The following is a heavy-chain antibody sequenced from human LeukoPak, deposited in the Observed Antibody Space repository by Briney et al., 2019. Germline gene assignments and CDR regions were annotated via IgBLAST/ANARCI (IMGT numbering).Heavy chain of an antibody. CDR2: MYYSGST. CDR1: GDSISTYY. V-gene: IGHV4-59*08. D-gene: IGHD5-18*01. CDR3: ARSQSGYNYCYHCDS. Sequence: SETLSLTCTVSGDSISTYYWSWIRQAPGKGLVWIGYMYYSGSTFYNPSLKSRVTISVDTSKNHLSLKLSSVTAADTALYCCARSQSGYNYCYHCDSWGQGTLVSVFS. J-gene: IGHJ4*02.